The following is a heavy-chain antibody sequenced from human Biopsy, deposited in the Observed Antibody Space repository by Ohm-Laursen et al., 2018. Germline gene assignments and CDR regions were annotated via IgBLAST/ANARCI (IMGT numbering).Heavy chain of an antibody. CDR3: ARDFRAGSGFLRSNNHYCGMDV. V-gene: IGHV4-59*01. J-gene: IGHJ6*02. CDR2: IHHAQSA. D-gene: IGHD5-24*01. Sequence: TLSLTCTVSGGSISSYYWMWIRQPPGKGLEWIGYIHHAQSATYSPSLKGRVTISVDTSKNQFSLKMTSVTAADTAVYYCARDFRAGSGFLRSNNHYCGMDVWGPGTRVTVSS. CDR1: GGSISSYY.